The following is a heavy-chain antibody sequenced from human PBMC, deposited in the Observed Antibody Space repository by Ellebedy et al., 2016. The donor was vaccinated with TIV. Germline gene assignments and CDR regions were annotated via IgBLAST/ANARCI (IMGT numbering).Heavy chain of an antibody. V-gene: IGHV3-23*01. CDR2: ISGSGGST. CDR3: AKDSLSGYSGYDLEDY. Sequence: GESLKISXAASGFTFSSYAMSWVRQAPGKGLEWVSAISGSGGSTYYADSVKGRFTISRDNSKNTLYLQMNSLRAEDTAVYYCAKDSLSGYSGYDLEDYWGQGTLVTVSS. CDR1: GFTFSSYA. D-gene: IGHD5-12*01. J-gene: IGHJ4*02.